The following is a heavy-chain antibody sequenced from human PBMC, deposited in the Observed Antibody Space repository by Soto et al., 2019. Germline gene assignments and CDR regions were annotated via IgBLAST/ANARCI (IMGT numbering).Heavy chain of an antibody. V-gene: IGHV4-39*01. Sequence: SETLSLTCTVSGDSISGSDYYWGWIRQPPGKGLEWIGSISYTGGTYYNPSLKSRVTISVDTSKNQFSLKLSSVTAADTAMYYCTRHPGGVTVFGVVRTKFDPWGQGALVTVSS. CDR3: TRHPGGVTVFGVVRTKFDP. J-gene: IGHJ5*02. CDR1: GDSISGSDYY. CDR2: ISYTGGT. D-gene: IGHD3-3*01.